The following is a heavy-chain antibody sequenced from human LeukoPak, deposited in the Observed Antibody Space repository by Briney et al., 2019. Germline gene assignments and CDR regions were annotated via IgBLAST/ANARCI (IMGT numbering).Heavy chain of an antibody. D-gene: IGHD3-10*01. CDR1: GFTFSSYE. V-gene: IGHV3-48*03. Sequence: PGGSLRLSCAASGFTFSSYEMNWVRQAPGKGLEWVSYISSSGSTIYYADSVKGRFTISRDNAKNSLFLQMNSLRAEDTAVYYCAGGAEYDGSGSYYDGNWFDPWGQGTLVTVSS. CDR2: ISSSGSTI. CDR3: AGGAEYDGSGSYYDGNWFDP. J-gene: IGHJ5*02.